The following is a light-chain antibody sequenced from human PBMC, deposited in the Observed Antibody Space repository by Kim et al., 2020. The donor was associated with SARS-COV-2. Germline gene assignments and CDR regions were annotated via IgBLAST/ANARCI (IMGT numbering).Light chain of an antibody. CDR3: QQYYSYPIT. J-gene: IGKJ5*01. CDR2: AAS. V-gene: IGKV1-16*01. CDR1: QGIVTN. Sequence: ASVGDPVTITWRASQGIVTNLAWFQQKPGKAPKSLIYAASSLHSGVPSTFSGSGSGTDFTLTISSLEPEDFATYYCQQYYSYPITFGQGTRLEIK.